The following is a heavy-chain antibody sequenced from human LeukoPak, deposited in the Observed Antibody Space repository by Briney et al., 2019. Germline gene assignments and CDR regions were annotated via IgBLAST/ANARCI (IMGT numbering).Heavy chain of an antibody. CDR3: ARAGRFLEWLSWFDP. J-gene: IGHJ5*02. CDR1: GGTFSSYA. V-gene: IGHV1-69*05. CDR2: IIPIFGTA. D-gene: IGHD3-3*01. Sequence: ASVKVSCKASGGTFSSYAISWVRQAPGQGLEWMGGIIPIFGTANYAQKFQGRVTITTDESTSTAYMELSSLRSEDTAVYYCARAGRFLEWLSWFDPWGQGTLVTVSS.